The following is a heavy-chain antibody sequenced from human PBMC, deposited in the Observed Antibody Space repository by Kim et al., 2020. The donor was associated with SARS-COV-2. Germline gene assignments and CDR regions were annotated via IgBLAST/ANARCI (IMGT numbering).Heavy chain of an antibody. CDR3: TTLISAVEREV. D-gene: IGHD6-13*01. Sequence: GGSLRLSCAASGFTFSNAWMSWVRQAPGKGLEWVGRIKRTTDGGTTDYAAPVKGRFTISRDDSKNTLYLQMNSLKTEDTAVYYCTTLISAVEREVWGQGTTVTVS. CDR1: GFTFSNAW. V-gene: IGHV3-15*01. CDR2: IKRTTDGGTT. J-gene: IGHJ6*02.